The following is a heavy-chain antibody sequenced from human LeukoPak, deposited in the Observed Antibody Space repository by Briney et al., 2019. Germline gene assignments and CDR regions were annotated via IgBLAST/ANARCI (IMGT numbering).Heavy chain of an antibody. J-gene: IGHJ4*02. Sequence: PGGSLSLSCAASGFTFSSYGRHWVRQAPGKGVGWVAVIWYGGSNKYYADSVKGRFTISRDNSKNTLYLQMNSLRAEDTAVYYCAKEPWGSGYFDYWGQGTLVTVSS. CDR1: GFTFSSYG. D-gene: IGHD3-10*01. CDR2: IWYGGSNK. V-gene: IGHV3-30*02. CDR3: AKEPWGSGYFDY.